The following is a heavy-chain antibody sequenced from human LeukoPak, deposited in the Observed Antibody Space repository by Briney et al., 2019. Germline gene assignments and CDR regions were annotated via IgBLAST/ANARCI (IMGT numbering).Heavy chain of an antibody. CDR3: AKATTYYYDSSGYYPGYFDY. V-gene: IGHV3-9*01. CDR2: ISWNSGSI. D-gene: IGHD3-22*01. J-gene: IGHJ4*02. Sequence: PGRSLRLSCAASGFTFDDCAIHWVRQAPGKGLEWVSGISWNSGSIGYADSVKGRFTIPRDNAKNSLYLQMNSLRAEDTALYYCAKATTYYYDSSGYYPGYFDYWGQGTLVTVSS. CDR1: GFTFDDCA.